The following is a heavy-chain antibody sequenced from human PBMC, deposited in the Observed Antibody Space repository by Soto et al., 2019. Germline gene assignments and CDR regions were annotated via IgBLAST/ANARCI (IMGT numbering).Heavy chain of an antibody. CDR1: GFTFSTYG. J-gene: IGHJ6*03. Sequence: PGXSLRLSCAAAGFTFSTYGMHWVDQAPGKGLEWVAVIWYDGSNKYYADSVKGRFTISRDNSKNTLYLQMNSMRAEDTAVYYCARDLRPNYYMDVWGKGTTVTVSS. D-gene: IGHD3-16*01. V-gene: IGHV3-33*01. CDR2: IWYDGSNK. CDR3: ARDLRPNYYMDV.